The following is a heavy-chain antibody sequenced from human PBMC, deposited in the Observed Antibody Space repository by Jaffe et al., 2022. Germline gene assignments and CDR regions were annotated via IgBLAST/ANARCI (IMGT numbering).Heavy chain of an antibody. CDR1: GYTFTSYY. V-gene: IGHV1-46*03. J-gene: IGHJ3*02. Sequence: QVQLVQSGAEVKKPGASVKVSCKASGYTFTSYYMHWVRQAPGQGLEWMGIINPSGGSTSYAQKFQGRVTMTRDTSTSTVYMELSSLRSEDTAVYYCARGNNWNEYGGRDDAFDIWGQGTMVTVSS. D-gene: IGHD1-1*01. CDR2: INPSGGST. CDR3: ARGNNWNEYGGRDDAFDI.